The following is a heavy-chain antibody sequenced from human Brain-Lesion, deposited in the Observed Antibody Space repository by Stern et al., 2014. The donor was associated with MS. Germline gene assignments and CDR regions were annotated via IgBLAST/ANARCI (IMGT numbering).Heavy chain of an antibody. D-gene: IGHD3-3*01. V-gene: IGHV1-2*02. J-gene: IGHJ6*02. Sequence: GQLVESGAEVKKPGASVKVSCKTSGYIFTGYYIHWVRQAPGQGLEWMAWINPTNGGTKYAQKFQGRVTMSRDTSISTAYVELSSLTSDDTAVYYCARDQRGITSFGVVTDYYYLGMDVWGQGTTVTVSS. CDR3: ARDQRGITSFGVVTDYYYLGMDV. CDR1: GYIFTGYY. CDR2: INPTNGGT.